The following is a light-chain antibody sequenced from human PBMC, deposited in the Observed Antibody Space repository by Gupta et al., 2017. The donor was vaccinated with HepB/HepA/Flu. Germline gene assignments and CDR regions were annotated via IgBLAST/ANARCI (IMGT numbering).Light chain of an antibody. V-gene: IGKV1-33*01. Sequence: DIQMTQSPSSLSASVGDRVTITCQASQDISNYLNWYQQKPGKAPKLLIYDAANWETGVASRFSGSGYGIDVTFTISSRQLEDIATYYCQQDENLPPSTFGQGTKVEIK. CDR3: QQDENLPPST. J-gene: IGKJ2*01. CDR2: DAA. CDR1: QDISNY.